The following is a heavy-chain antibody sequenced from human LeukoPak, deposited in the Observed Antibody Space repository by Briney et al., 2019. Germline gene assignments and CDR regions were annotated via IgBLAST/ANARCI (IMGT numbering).Heavy chain of an antibody. CDR1: GGSFSGYY. Sequence: SETLSLTCAVYGGSFSGYYWSWIRQPPGKGLEWIGEINHSGSTNYNPSLKSRVTISVDTSKNQCSLKLSSVTAADTAVYYCARKRRYGYASTPFDYWGQGTLVTVSS. D-gene: IGHD5-18*01. V-gene: IGHV4-34*01. J-gene: IGHJ4*02. CDR2: INHSGST. CDR3: ARKRRYGYASTPFDY.